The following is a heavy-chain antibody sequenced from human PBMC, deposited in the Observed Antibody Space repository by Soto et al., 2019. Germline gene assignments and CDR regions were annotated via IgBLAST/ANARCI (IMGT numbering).Heavy chain of an antibody. CDR3: AAVEDEYGVGGAPSYYYAMDA. V-gene: IGHV1-58*01. CDR1: GFTFSSSA. J-gene: IGHJ6*02. Sequence: QMQLVQSGPEVKKPGTSVKVSFSGFTFSSSAVQWVRQARGQRLEWIGWIAVGSGYTRYPQKFQERVTITRDLSTRTVYMELSSLRSEATALYYWAAVEDEYGVGGAPSYYYAMDAWGQGPMVTVSS. CDR2: IAVGSGYT. D-gene: IGHD4-17*01.